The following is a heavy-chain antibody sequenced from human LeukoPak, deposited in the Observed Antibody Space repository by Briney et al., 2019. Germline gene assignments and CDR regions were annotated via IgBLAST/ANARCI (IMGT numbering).Heavy chain of an antibody. D-gene: IGHD5-18*01. CDR3: AKVLYVDTAMAGFDY. V-gene: IGHV3-23*01. CDR2: ISGSGGST. J-gene: IGHJ4*02. CDR1: GFTFSSYA. Sequence: GGSLRLSCAASGFTFSSYAMSWVRQAPGKGLEWVSAISGSGGSTYYADSVKGRFTISRDNSKNTLYLQMNSLRAEDTAVYYCAKVLYVDTAMAGFDYWGQGTLVTVSS.